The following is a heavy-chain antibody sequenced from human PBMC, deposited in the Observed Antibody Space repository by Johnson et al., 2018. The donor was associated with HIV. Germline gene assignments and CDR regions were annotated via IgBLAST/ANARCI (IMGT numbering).Heavy chain of an antibody. J-gene: IGHJ3*02. D-gene: IGHD2-15*01. Sequence: VQLVESGGGLVQPGGSLRLSCAASGFTINSHWMRWVRQAPGKGLVCVSGRRPDGGDKFYVDSVKGRFTISRDNARNTLYLQMNSLRTEDTALDYCAKDEGSGINSDAFDIWGQGTMVTVSS. CDR1: GFTINSHW. CDR2: RRPDGGDK. CDR3: AKDEGSGINSDAFDI. V-gene: IGHV3-7*03.